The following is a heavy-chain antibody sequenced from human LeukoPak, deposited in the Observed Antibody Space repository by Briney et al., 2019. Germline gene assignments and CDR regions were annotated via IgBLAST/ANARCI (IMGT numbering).Heavy chain of an antibody. CDR1: GYSFTDYY. CDR2: INPDNGGT. J-gene: IGHJ5*02. D-gene: IGHD2-15*01. Sequence: PSVKVSCKASGYSFTDYYVHWLRQAPGQGLEWMGWINPDNGGTNYAQKFQGRVTMSRDTSISTVYMDLNRLTSDDTAVFYCVRESRVGNWFDPWGQGTQVTVSS. V-gene: IGHV1-2*02. CDR3: VRESRVGNWFDP.